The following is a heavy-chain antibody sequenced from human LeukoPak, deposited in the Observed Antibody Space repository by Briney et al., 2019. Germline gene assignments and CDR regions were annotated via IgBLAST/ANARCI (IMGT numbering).Heavy chain of an antibody. CDR3: ARAKTERDGYNY. V-gene: IGHV1-69*02. D-gene: IGHD5-24*01. Sequence: SVKVSCKASGDTFSSYTISWVRQAPGQGLEWMGRIIPILGIANYAQKFQGRVTITADKSTSTAYMELSSLRSEDTAVYYCARAKTERDGYNYWGQGTLVTVSS. CDR1: GDTFSSYT. J-gene: IGHJ4*02. CDR2: IIPILGIA.